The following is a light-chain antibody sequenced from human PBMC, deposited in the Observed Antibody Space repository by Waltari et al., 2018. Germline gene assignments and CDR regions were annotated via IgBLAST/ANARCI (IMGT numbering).Light chain of an antibody. CDR2: AAS. V-gene: IGKV1-39*01. CDR1: QSISSY. J-gene: IGKJ3*01. Sequence: IQMIQPPSSLSASVGDRVTITCRASQSISSYLNWYQQKPGKAPKLLIYAASSLQSGVPARFSGSGSGTDFTLTISSLQPEDFATYYCQQSYSTPPTFGLGTKVDIK. CDR3: QQSYSTPPT.